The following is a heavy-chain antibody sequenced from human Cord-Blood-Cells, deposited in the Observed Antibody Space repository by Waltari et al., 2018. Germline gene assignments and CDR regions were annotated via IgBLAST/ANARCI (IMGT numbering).Heavy chain of an antibody. Sequence: KKPGASVKVSCKASGYTFTSYAMHWVRQAPGQRLEWMGWINAGNGNTKYSQKFQGRVTITRDTSASTAYMELSSLRSEDTAVYYCARAYVTAARPAFDIWGQGTMVTVSS. V-gene: IGHV1-3*01. CDR1: GYTFTSYA. CDR2: INAGNGNT. CDR3: ARAYVTAARPAFDI. D-gene: IGHD6-6*01. J-gene: IGHJ3*02.